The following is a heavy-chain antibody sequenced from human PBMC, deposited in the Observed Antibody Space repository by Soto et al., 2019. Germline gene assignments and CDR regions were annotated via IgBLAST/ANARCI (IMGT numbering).Heavy chain of an antibody. J-gene: IGHJ4*02. CDR1: GFTFSSYW. CDR3: ARLGVHFWSGYSYYFDY. Sequence: GVLRLSCAASGFTFSSYWMSWVRQAPGKGLEWVANIKQDGSEKYYVDSVKGRFTISRDNAKNSLYLQMNSLRAEDTAVYYCARLGVHFWSGYSYYFDYWGQGTLVTVSS. D-gene: IGHD3-3*02. V-gene: IGHV3-7*03. CDR2: IKQDGSEK.